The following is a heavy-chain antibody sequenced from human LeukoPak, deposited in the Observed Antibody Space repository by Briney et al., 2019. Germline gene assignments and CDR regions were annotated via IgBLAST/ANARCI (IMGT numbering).Heavy chain of an antibody. CDR1: GGTFSSYA. J-gene: IGHJ5*02. D-gene: IGHD2-15*01. CDR3: AGGYCSGGSCYNWFDP. CDR2: IIPIFGTA. Sequence: SVKVSCKASGGTFSSYAISWVRQAPGQGLEWMGGIIPIFGTANYAQKFQGRVTITTDESTSTAYMELSSLRSEHTAVYYCAGGYCSGGSCYNWFDPWGQGTLVTVSS. V-gene: IGHV1-69*05.